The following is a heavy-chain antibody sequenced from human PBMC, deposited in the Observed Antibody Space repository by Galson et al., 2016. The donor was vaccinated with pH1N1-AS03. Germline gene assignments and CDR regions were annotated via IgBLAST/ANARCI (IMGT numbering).Heavy chain of an antibody. D-gene: IGHD3-10*01. CDR1: GFTFSSYA. CDR3: AKDERLGSYFDY. J-gene: IGHJ4*02. V-gene: IGHV3-23*01. CDR2: ISSGGAST. Sequence: SLRLSCAASGFTFSSYAMSWVRQAPGKGLEWVSGISSGGASTYYADSVKGRFTISRDNSKNTVYLQVNSLRDEDTAVYYCAKDERLGSYFDYWGQGTLVTVSS.